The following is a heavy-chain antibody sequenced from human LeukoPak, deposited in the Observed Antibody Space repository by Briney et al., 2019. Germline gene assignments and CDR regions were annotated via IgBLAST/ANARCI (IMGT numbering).Heavy chain of an antibody. CDR3: TTAFPGLLRYFDWLLTNPDY. CDR1: GFTFSNAW. CDR2: IKSKTDGGTT. D-gene: IGHD3-9*01. Sequence: GESLKISCAASGFTFSNAWMSWVRQAPGKGLEWVGRIKSKTDGGTTDYAAPVKGRFTISRDDSKNTLYLQMNSLKTEDTAVYYCTTAFPGLLRYFDWLLTNPDYWGQGTLVTVSS. V-gene: IGHV3-15*01. J-gene: IGHJ4*02.